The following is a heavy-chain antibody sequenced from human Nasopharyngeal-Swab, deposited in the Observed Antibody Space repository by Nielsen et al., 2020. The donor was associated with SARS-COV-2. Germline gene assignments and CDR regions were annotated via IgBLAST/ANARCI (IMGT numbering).Heavy chain of an antibody. J-gene: IGHJ4*02. V-gene: IGHV3-21*01. CDR2: ISSGRTSI. CDR1: GFTFSSYS. D-gene: IGHD5-18*01. CDR3: ARGDTDLVTIRDY. Sequence: GESLKISCAASGFTFSSYSMNWVRQAPGKGLEWVSCISSGRTSIYYADSVKGRFTISRDNAKNSLYLQMNSLRAEDTAAYYCARGDTDLVTIRDYWGQGTLVTVSS.